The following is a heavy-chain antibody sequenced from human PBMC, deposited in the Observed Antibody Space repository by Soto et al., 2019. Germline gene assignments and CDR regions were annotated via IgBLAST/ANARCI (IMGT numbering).Heavy chain of an antibody. D-gene: IGHD2-15*01. CDR3: ARDKGYCSGGSCYPLNWFDP. CDR1: GGSVSSYY. J-gene: IGHJ5*02. CDR2: IYYSGST. V-gene: IGHV4-59*02. Sequence: XGTLSLTCTVSGGSVSSYYWSWIRQPPGKGLEWIGYIYYSGSTNYNPSLKSRVTISVDTSKNQFSLKLSSVTAADTAVYYCARDKGYCSGGSCYPLNWFDPWGQGTLVTVSS.